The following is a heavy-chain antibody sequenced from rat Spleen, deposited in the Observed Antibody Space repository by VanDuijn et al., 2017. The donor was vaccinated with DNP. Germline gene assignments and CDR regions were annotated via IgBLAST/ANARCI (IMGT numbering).Heavy chain of an antibody. CDR3: ARWPGYNPPYAMDA. CDR1: AYSITSNY. J-gene: IGHJ4*01. CDR2: ISYSGST. V-gene: IGHV3-1*01. D-gene: IGHD1-4*01. Sequence: EVQLQESGPGLVKPSQSLSLTCSVTAYSITSNYWGWIRKFPGNKMEWVGHISYSGSTSYNPSLKSRISITRDTSKNQFFLQLNSVTTADTATYYCARWPGYNPPYAMDAWGQGTSVTVSS.